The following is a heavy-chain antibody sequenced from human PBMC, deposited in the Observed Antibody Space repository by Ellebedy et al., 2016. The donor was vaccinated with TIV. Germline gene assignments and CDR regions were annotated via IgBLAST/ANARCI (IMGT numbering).Heavy chain of an antibody. CDR2: ISSGSSYI. V-gene: IGHV3-21*01. CDR3: ARENGDYRGYSDF. D-gene: IGHD4-17*01. J-gene: IGHJ4*02. Sequence: GESLKISXAASGFTFSTYRMNWVRQAPGKGLEWISSISSGSSYIFYGDSMKGRFTISRDNANNSLLLQMDSLRVEDTAVYYCARENGDYRGYSDFWGQGTLVTVSS. CDR1: GFTFSTYR.